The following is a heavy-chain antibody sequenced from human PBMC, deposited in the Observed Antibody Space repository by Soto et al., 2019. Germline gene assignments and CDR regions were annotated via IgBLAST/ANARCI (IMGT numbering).Heavy chain of an antibody. Sequence: QVQLVESGGGVVQPGRSLRLSCAASGFTFSSYGMHWVRQAPGKGLEWVAVISYDGSNKYYADSVKGRFTISRDNSKNTLYLQMNSLRDEDTAVYYCAKDKYWNDLDYWGQGTLVTVSS. D-gene: IGHD1-1*01. CDR2: ISYDGSNK. CDR3: AKDKYWNDLDY. V-gene: IGHV3-30*18. J-gene: IGHJ4*02. CDR1: GFTFSSYG.